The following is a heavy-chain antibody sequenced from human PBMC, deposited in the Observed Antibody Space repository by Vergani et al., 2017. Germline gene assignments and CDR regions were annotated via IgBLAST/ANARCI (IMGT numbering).Heavy chain of an antibody. V-gene: IGHV3-74*01. CDR1: GFTFSRHW. J-gene: IGHJ4*01. Sequence: EVQLVESGGGLVQPGGSLRLSCAASGFTFSRHWMHWVRQAPGKGLVWVSRVNPEGTNTPYADSVKGRFTISRDNAKNMMYLQLNSLRDEDTAVYYCARDGRMVAEGTELYYWGQGTLVTVSS. CDR3: ARDGRMVAEGTELYY. D-gene: IGHD3-10*01. CDR2: VNPEGTNT.